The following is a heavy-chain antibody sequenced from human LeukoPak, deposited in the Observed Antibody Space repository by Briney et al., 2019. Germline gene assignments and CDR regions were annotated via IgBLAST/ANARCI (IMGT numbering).Heavy chain of an antibody. CDR3: ARDRHGPPLPTIFAVGEAHWFDP. D-gene: IGHD3-3*01. J-gene: IGHJ5*02. V-gene: IGHV4-59*01. CDR2: IYYSGST. CDR1: GGSISSYY. Sequence: SETLSLTCTVSGGSISSYYWSWIRQPPGKGLEWIGYIYYSGSTNYNPSLKSRRVTISVDTSKNQFSLKLSSVTAADTAVYYCARDRHGPPLPTIFAVGEAHWFDPWGQGTLVTVSS.